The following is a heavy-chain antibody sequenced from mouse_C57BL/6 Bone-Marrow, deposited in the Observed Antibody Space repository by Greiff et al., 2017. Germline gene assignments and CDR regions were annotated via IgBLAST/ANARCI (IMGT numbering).Heavy chain of an antibody. D-gene: IGHD1-1*01. J-gene: IGHJ1*03. CDR1: GFTFSSYT. CDR3: SRPVTSVVATKYFEV. CDR2: ISGGGGNT. Sequence: EVKVVESGGGLVKPGGSLKLSCAASGFTFSSYTMSWVRQTPEKRLQWVAAISGGGGNTYYPDSVTGRFTISRDNDTNILYLQLSSLRSEDTAVYYCSRPVTSVVATKYFEVWGTGTTVTVSS. V-gene: IGHV5-9*04.